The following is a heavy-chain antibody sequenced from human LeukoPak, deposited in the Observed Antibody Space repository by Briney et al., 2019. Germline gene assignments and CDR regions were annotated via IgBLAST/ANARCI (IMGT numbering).Heavy chain of an antibody. V-gene: IGHV3-23*01. J-gene: IGHJ4*02. Sequence: GGSLRLSCTASGFTFSLYGMHWVRQAPGKGLEWVSAISGSGGSTYYADSVKGRFTISRDNSKNTLYLQMNSLRAEDTAVYYCAKDGSGAPSAVDYWGQGTLVTVSS. CDR2: ISGSGGST. D-gene: IGHD3-3*01. CDR1: GFTFSLYG. CDR3: AKDGSGAPSAVDY.